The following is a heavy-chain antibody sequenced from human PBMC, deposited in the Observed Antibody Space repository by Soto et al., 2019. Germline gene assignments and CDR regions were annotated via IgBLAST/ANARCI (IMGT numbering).Heavy chain of an antibody. D-gene: IGHD3-10*01. CDR2: IVGDSGNT. J-gene: IGHJ4*02. V-gene: IGHV1-18*01. CDR1: GYPLPTYG. CDR3: ATVAGYGSGSRRFDF. Sequence: QVQVMQSGAQLTQPGASVKVSCETSGYPLPTYGLSWVRQAPGQGLEWMGGIVGDSGNTVYAQKFQGRVTMYRDTSTSTGYMELRRLKSDDSDLYSCATVAGYGSGSRRFDFWGQGTLVSVSS.